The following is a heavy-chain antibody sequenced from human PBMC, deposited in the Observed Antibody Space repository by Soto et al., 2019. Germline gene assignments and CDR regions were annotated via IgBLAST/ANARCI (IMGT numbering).Heavy chain of an antibody. V-gene: IGHV3-73*01. J-gene: IGHJ4*02. Sequence: LRLSCAASGFTFSGSAMHWVRQASGKGLEWVGRIRSKANSYATAYAASVKGRFTISRDDSKNTAYLQMNSLKTEDTAVYYCTLERQSGSYCYWGQGTLVTVSS. CDR3: TLERQSGSYCY. CDR2: IRSKANSYAT. CDR1: GFTFSGSA. D-gene: IGHD1-26*01.